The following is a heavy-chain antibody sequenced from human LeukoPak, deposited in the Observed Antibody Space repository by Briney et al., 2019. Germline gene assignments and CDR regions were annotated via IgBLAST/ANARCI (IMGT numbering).Heavy chain of an antibody. CDR1: GYTFTGYY. CDR3: ARGFGTGSYYNGTVERVFDY. J-gene: IGHJ4*02. Sequence: ASVKVSCKASGYTFTGYYMHWVRQAPGRGLEWMGWINPNSGGTNYAQKFQGWVTMTRDTSISTAYMELSRLRSDDTAVYYCARGFGTGSYYNGTVERVFDYWGQGTLVTVSS. CDR2: INPNSGGT. D-gene: IGHD3-10*01. V-gene: IGHV1-2*04.